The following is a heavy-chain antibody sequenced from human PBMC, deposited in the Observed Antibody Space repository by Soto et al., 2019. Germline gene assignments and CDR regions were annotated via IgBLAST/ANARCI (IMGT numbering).Heavy chain of an antibody. CDR2: ISYDGSNK. V-gene: IGHV3-30*18. CDR1: GFTFSSYG. J-gene: IGHJ4*02. D-gene: IGHD3-9*01. CDR3: AKGNILTGYYGYYFDY. Sequence: WGSLRLSCAASGFTFSSYGMHWVRQAPGKGLEWVAVISYDGSNKYYADSVKGRFTISRDNSKNTLYLQMNSLRAEDTAVYYCAKGNILTGYYGYYFDYWGQGTLVTVSS.